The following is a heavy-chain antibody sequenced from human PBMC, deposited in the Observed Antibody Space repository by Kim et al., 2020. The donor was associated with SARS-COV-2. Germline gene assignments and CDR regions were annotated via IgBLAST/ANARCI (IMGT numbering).Heavy chain of an antibody. CDR2: TYYRSKWYN. CDR3: ARDHYVWGSDFDY. Sequence: SKTISRTCAISGDSVSSNSAAWNWIRQSPSRGLEWLGRTYYRSKWYNDYAVSVKSRITINPDTSKNQFSLQLNSVTPEDTAVYYCARDHYVWGSDFDYWGQGTLGTVSS. V-gene: IGHV6-1*01. J-gene: IGHJ4*02. D-gene: IGHD3-16*01. CDR1: GDSVSSNSAA.